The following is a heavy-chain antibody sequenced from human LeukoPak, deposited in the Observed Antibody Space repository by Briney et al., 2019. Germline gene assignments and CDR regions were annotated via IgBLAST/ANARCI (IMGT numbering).Heavy chain of an antibody. CDR3: ARDGTYTDYDPDFDI. CDR2: IKQDGSEK. D-gene: IGHD5-12*01. J-gene: IGHJ4*02. CDR1: GFTFSRFW. V-gene: IGHV3-7*04. Sequence: GGSLRLSCAASGFTFSRFWMSWARPALGKGLEWVANIKQDGSEKYYVDSVKGRFTISRDNAKNSLYLQMNSLRAEDTAVFYCARDGTYTDYDPDFDIWGQGTLVTVSS.